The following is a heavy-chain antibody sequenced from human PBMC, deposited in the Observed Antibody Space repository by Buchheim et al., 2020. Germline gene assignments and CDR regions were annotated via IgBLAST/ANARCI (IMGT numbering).Heavy chain of an antibody. CDR3: AKKEGSGWAIDC. J-gene: IGHJ4*02. Sequence: QVQLVESGGGVVQPGRSLRLSCAASGFTFVSRGMHWVRQAPGKGLEWVAVISYDGSNKYYADSVKGRFTISRDNSKNTLYLQMNSLRAEDTAVYYCAKKEGSGWAIDCWGQGTL. CDR1: GFTFVSRG. V-gene: IGHV3-30*18. CDR2: ISYDGSNK. D-gene: IGHD6-19*01.